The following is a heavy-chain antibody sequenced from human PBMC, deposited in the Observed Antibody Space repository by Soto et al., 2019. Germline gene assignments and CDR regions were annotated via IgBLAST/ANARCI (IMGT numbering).Heavy chain of an antibody. V-gene: IGHV3-23*01. CDR1: GFTFSSYG. CDR3: ARGATSPSY. Sequence: EVQLLESGGGLVQPGGSLRLSCAASGFTFSSYGMSWVRQAPGKGLEWVSAISSSGGSAYYADSVKGRFTISRDNSKNTLYPQMNSRSAEDTAVYYSARGATSPSYWGQGTLVTVSS. J-gene: IGHJ4*02. CDR2: ISSSGGSA.